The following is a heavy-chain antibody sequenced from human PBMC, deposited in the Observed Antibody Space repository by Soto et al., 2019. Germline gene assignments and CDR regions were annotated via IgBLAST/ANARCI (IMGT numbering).Heavy chain of an antibody. D-gene: IGHD3-22*01. CDR2: INPSGGST. CDR1: GYTFTGYY. Sequence: ASVKVSCKASGYTFTGYYMHWVRQAPGQGLEWMGIINPSGGSTSYAQKFQGRVTMTRDTSTSTVYMELSSLRSEDTAVYYCARDFHPNYYDSSGYYPYYFDYWGQGTLVTVSS. J-gene: IGHJ4*02. V-gene: IGHV1-46*01. CDR3: ARDFHPNYYDSSGYYPYYFDY.